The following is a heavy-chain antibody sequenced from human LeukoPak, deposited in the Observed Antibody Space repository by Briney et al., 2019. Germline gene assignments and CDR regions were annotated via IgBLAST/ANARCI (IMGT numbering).Heavy chain of an antibody. Sequence: ASVKVSCKASGYTFAKFDISWVRQAPGQGLEWKGWISGYNGYTNYALKFQGRITMTTDTFTNTAYMELRSLRSDDTAVYYCARGYYDILTGTLRSYYFDYWGQGTLVTVSS. V-gene: IGHV1-18*01. J-gene: IGHJ4*02. CDR3: ARGYYDILTGTLRSYYFDY. CDR2: ISGYNGYT. D-gene: IGHD3-9*01. CDR1: GYTFAKFD.